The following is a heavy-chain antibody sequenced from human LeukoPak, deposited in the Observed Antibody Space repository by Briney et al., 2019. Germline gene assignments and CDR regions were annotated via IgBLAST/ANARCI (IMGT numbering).Heavy chain of an antibody. J-gene: IGHJ3*02. CDR1: GFTFSSYW. CDR2: INSDGSTT. Sequence: PGGSLRLSCAASGFTFSSYWMHWVRQAPGKGLVWVSRINSDGSTTSYADSVKGRFTISRDNAKNTLYLQMNSLRAEDTAVYYCSRDTADDTFDIWGQGTMVTVSS. CDR3: SRDTADDTFDI. V-gene: IGHV3-74*01.